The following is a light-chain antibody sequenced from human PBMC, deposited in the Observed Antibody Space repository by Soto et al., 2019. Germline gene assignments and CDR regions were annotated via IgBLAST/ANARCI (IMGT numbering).Light chain of an antibody. V-gene: IGLV2-8*01. CDR1: SSAFGGYNS. J-gene: IGLJ3*02. Sequence: QSALTQPPSASGSPGQSVTISCTGTSSAFGGYNSVSWYQHHPGKAPKLMIYEVTKRPSGVPDRFSGSKSGNTASLTVSGLQAEDEADYYCSSYAGSTNLVLGGGTKVTVL. CDR3: SSYAGSTNLV. CDR2: EVT.